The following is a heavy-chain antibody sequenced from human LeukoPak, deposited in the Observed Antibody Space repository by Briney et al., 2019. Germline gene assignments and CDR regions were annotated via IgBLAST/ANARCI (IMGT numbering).Heavy chain of an antibody. D-gene: IGHD6-6*01. CDR3: ARGTWSSSIDY. V-gene: IGHV4-39*01. CDR1: GGSISSSSYY. CDR2: IYYSGST. J-gene: IGHJ4*02. Sequence: SETLSLTCTVSGGSISSSSYYWGWIRQPPGKGLEWIGSIYYSGSTYYNPSLKSRVTISVDTSKNQFSLKLSSVTAADTAVYYCARGTWSSSIDYWGQGTLVTVSS.